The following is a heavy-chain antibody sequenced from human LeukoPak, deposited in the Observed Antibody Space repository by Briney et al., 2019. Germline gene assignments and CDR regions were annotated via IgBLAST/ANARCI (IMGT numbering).Heavy chain of an antibody. V-gene: IGHV3-48*04. Sequence: GGSLRLSCAASGFTFSSYSMNWVRQAPGKGLEWVSYISSSSSTIYYADSVKGRFTISRDNAKNSLYLQMNSLRAEDTAVYYCARVDQRSCTRTSCPRVRAFDIWGQGTVVTVSP. CDR3: ARVDQRSCTRTSCPRVRAFDI. D-gene: IGHD2-2*01. CDR1: GFTFSSYS. CDR2: ISSSSSTI. J-gene: IGHJ3*02.